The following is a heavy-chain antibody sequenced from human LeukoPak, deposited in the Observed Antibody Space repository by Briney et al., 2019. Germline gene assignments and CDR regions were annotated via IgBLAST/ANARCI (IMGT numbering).Heavy chain of an antibody. CDR3: ARDRGASGSYYTMDY. Sequence: GGSLRLSCAASGSTFSSYSMNWVRQAPGKGLEWVSYISSSSSTIYYEDSVKGRFTISRDNAKNSLYLQMNSLRAEDTAVYYCARDRGASGSYYTMDYWGQGTLVTVSS. J-gene: IGHJ4*02. CDR2: ISSSSSTI. CDR1: GSTFSSYS. D-gene: IGHD1-26*01. V-gene: IGHV3-48*01.